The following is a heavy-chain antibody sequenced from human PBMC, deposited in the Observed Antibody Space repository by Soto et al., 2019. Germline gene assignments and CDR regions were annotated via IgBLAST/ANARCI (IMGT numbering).Heavy chain of an antibody. Sequence: VASVKVSCKASGFSLTGYYFHWIRAAPGQGLEWMGWINPNSGGTNYAQKFQGRVTMTRDTSINTAYMELSRLTSDDTAVYYCARGSITIFGVVIMFDYWGQGTLVTVSS. CDR2: INPNSGGT. D-gene: IGHD3-3*01. J-gene: IGHJ4*02. CDR3: ARGSITIFGVVIMFDY. V-gene: IGHV1-2*02. CDR1: GFSLTGYY.